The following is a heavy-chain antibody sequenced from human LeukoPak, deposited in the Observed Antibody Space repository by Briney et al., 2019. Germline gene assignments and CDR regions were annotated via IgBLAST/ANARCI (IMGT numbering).Heavy chain of an antibody. Sequence: ASVKVSCKASGYTFTSYDINWVRQATGQGLEWMGWMNPNSGNTGYAQKFQGRVTMTRDTSISTAYMELSRLRSDDTAVYYCARSGYSYGLGSRYYYYYMDVWGKGTTVTISS. J-gene: IGHJ6*03. V-gene: IGHV1-8*01. D-gene: IGHD5-18*01. CDR1: GYTFTSYD. CDR2: MNPNSGNT. CDR3: ARSGYSYGLGSRYYYYYMDV.